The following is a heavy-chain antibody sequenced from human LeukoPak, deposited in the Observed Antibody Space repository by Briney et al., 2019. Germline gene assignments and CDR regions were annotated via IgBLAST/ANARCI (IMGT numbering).Heavy chain of an antibody. CDR1: GFTFSYYA. CDR2: ISYYDGNNI. D-gene: IGHD3-16*01. CDR3: ANGGTYYYYMDV. Sequence: GRSLRLSCAASGFTFSYYAMHWVRQAPGKGLEWVALISYYDGNNIYYADSVKGRFTISRDNAKNTLHLQMNSLRAEDTAVYYCANGGTYYYYMDVWGKGTTVTVSS. V-gene: IGHV3-30-3*01. J-gene: IGHJ6*03.